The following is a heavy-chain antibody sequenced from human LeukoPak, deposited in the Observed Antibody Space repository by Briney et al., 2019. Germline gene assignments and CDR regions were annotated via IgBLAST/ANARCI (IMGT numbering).Heavy chain of an antibody. CDR3: ARAGEPVYYYYMDV. J-gene: IGHJ6*03. CDR2: INTNTGNP. V-gene: IGHV7-4-1*02. Sequence: ASVKVSCKASGYTFTRYAMNWVRQVPGQGLEWMGWINTNTGNPTYAQGFTGRFVFSLDTSVSTAYLQISSLKAEDTAVYYCARAGEPVYYYYMDVWGKGTTATVSS. D-gene: IGHD7-27*01. CDR1: GYTFTRYA.